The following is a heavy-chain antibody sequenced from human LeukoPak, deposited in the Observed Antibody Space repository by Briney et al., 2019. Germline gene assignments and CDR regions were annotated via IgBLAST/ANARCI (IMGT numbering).Heavy chain of an antibody. J-gene: IGHJ4*02. CDR1: GFTVSNNH. D-gene: IGHD6-13*01. V-gene: IGHV3-53*01. CDR3: ARGYSSNWNYFDY. Sequence: GGSLRLSCAASGFTVSNNHMTWVRQAPGKGLEWVSVVYTAGSTYYADSVKGRFTISGDNSKNTVYLQMNSLRVGDTAVYYCARGYSSNWNYFDYWGQGILVTVSS. CDR2: VYTAGST.